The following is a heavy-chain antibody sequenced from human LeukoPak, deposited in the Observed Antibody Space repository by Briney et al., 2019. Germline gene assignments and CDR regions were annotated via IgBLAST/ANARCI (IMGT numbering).Heavy chain of an antibody. Sequence: SETLSLTCTVSGGSISSYYWSWIRQPPGKGLEWIGYIYYSGSTNYNPSLKSRVTISVDTSKNQFSLKLSSVTAADTAVYYCASAKYYDFWSGYYLFDYWGLGTLVTVSS. CDR3: ASAKYYDFWSGYYLFDY. D-gene: IGHD3-3*01. V-gene: IGHV4-59*01. CDR1: GGSISSYY. CDR2: IYYSGST. J-gene: IGHJ4*02.